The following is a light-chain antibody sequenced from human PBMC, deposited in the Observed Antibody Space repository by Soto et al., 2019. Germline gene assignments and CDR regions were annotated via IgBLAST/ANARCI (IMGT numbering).Light chain of an antibody. Sequence: DIQMTQFPSSLSASEGDRVTITCQASQDISNYLNWYQQKPGKAPKLLIYDASNLETGVPSRFSGSGSGTDFTFTISSLQPEDIATYYCQQYDNLPRFGGGTKV. CDR2: DAS. CDR3: QQYDNLPR. CDR1: QDISNY. J-gene: IGKJ4*01. V-gene: IGKV1-33*01.